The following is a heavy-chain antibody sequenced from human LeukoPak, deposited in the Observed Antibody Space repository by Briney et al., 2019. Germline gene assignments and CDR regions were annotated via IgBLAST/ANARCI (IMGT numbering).Heavy chain of an antibody. Sequence: GESLKISCKGSGYSFTSYWIGWVRQMPGKGLEWMGIIYPGDSDTRYSPSFQGQVTISADKSISTAYLQWSSLKASDTAMYYCARPVVPAAMVDAFDIWGQGTMVTVS. D-gene: IGHD2-2*01. CDR1: GYSFTSYW. CDR3: ARPVVPAAMVDAFDI. CDR2: IYPGDSDT. V-gene: IGHV5-51*01. J-gene: IGHJ3*02.